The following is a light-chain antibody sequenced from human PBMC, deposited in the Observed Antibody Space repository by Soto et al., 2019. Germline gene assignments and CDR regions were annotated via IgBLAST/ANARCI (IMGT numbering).Light chain of an antibody. CDR1: QGVSSH. J-gene: IGKJ5*01. V-gene: IGKV1-9*01. CDR2: EVS. CDR3: QHLNGYPIT. Sequence: IQLTQFPSSLSASVEDRVTIPCRASQGVSSHLAWHQQKPGKAPKLLIYEVSTLQSGVPSRFSGSGSGTDFTLTISSLQPEDFATYYCQHLNGYPITFGQGTRLEIK.